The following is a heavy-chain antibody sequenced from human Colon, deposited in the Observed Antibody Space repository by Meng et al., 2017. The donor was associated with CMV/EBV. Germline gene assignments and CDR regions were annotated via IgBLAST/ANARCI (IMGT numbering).Heavy chain of an antibody. V-gene: IGHV3-23*03. Sequence: GESLKISCAASGFTFSTFAMGWVRQAPGKGLEWVSSIYSGGGATHYPDSVKGRFTISRDTSENTLHLQMSSLRVDGTALYYCAKGVTSGSTYRAFDILGQGTKVTVSS. CDR2: IYSGGGAT. J-gene: IGHJ3*02. CDR1: GFTFSTFA. CDR3: AKGVTSGSTYRAFDI. D-gene: IGHD3-22*01.